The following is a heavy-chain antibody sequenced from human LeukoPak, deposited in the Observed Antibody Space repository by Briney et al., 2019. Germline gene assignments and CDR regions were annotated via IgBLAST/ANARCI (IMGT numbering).Heavy chain of an antibody. CDR2: IGSSGSTI. J-gene: IGHJ4*02. CDR1: GFTFSSYS. V-gene: IGHV3-48*01. Sequence: GGSLRLSCAASGFTFSSYSMNWVRQAPGKGLEWVSYIGSSGSTIYYADSVKGRFTISRDNAKNSLYLQMNSLRAEDTAVYFCARGSGWAFDYWGQGTLVTVSS. D-gene: IGHD6-19*01. CDR3: ARGSGWAFDY.